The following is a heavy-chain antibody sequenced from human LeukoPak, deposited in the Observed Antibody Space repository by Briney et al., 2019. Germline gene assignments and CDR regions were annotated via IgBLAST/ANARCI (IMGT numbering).Heavy chain of an antibody. Sequence: GRSLRLSCAASGFTFSSYAMHWVRQAPGKGLEWVAIISYDGSKTYYADSVKGRFTISRDNSKNTLYLQMNSLRAEDTAVYYCAELGITMIGGVWGKGTTVTISS. CDR2: ISYDGSKT. V-gene: IGHV3-30*04. CDR3: AELGITMIGGV. CDR1: GFTFSSYA. D-gene: IGHD3-10*02. J-gene: IGHJ6*04.